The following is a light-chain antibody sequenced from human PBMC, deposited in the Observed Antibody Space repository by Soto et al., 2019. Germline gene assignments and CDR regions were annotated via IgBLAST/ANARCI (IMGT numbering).Light chain of an antibody. CDR2: EVS. Sequence: QSALTQPASVSGSLGQSITISCTGTSSDIGGYNYVSWYQQHPGKAPKLIISEVSARPSGVPDRFSGSKSGNTASLTISGLQAEDEADYYCCSYAGSYTLVFGGGTKLTVL. CDR3: CSYAGSYTLV. V-gene: IGLV2-11*01. J-gene: IGLJ2*01. CDR1: SSDIGGYNY.